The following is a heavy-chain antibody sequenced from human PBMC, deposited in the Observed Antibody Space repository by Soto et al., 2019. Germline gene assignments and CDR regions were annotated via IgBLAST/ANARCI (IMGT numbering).Heavy chain of an antibody. D-gene: IGHD5-12*01. CDR3: VKAAGRAGYTASFDY. J-gene: IGHJ4*02. CDR1: GFTFSSYA. CDR2: ISSNGGST. Sequence: GGPLRLSCSASGFTFSSYAMHWVRQAPGKGLEYVSAISSNGGSTYYADSVKGRFTISIDNSKNTLYLQMSSLRAEDTAVYYCVKAAGRAGYTASFDYWGQGTLVTVSS. V-gene: IGHV3-64D*08.